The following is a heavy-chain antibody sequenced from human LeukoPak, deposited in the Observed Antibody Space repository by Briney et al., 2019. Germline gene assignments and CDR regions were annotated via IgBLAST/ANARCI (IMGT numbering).Heavy chain of an antibody. V-gene: IGHV4-4*07. CDR1: GGSISSYY. J-gene: IGHJ5*02. CDR3: ARVFVIVPAAAGWFDP. D-gene: IGHD2-2*01. CDR2: IYTSGST. Sequence: SETLSLTCTVSGGSISSYYWSWIRQPVGKGLEWIGRIYTSGSTNYNPSLKSRVTMSVDTSKNQFSLKLSSVTAADTAIYYCARVFVIVPAAAGWFDPWGQGTLVTVSS.